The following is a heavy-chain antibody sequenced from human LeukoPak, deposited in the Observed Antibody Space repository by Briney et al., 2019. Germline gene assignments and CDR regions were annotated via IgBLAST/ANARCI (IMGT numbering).Heavy chain of an antibody. Sequence: GGSLRLSCVASGFTFSNYAMTWVRQAPGKGLEWVSVVNGQGDTTFYADSVKGRLTISGDNSKNTVYLQLNSLLAEDTAVYFCAKGLYSWNSGMDVWARGPRSPSP. CDR2: VNGQGDTT. J-gene: IGHJ6*02. V-gene: IGHV3-23*01. CDR3: AKGLYSWNSGMDV. CDR1: GFTFSNYA. D-gene: IGHD1-1*01.